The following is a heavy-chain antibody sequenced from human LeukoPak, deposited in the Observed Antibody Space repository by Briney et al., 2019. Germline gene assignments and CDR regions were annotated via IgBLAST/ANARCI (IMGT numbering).Heavy chain of an antibody. CDR3: SRGVIVGAAYFDY. J-gene: IGHJ4*02. CDR1: GFTFGDYA. Sequence: QPGRSLRLSCTASGFTFGDYAMSWVRQAPGKGLEWVGFIRSKTYDGTTEYAASVKGRFTISRDDSKRIAYLQMNSLKTDDTAVYYCSRGVIVGAAYFDYWGQGTLVTVSS. D-gene: IGHD1-26*01. CDR2: IRSKTYDGTT. V-gene: IGHV3-49*04.